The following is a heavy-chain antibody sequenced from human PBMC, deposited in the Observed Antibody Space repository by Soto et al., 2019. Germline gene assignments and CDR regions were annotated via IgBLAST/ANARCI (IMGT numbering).Heavy chain of an antibody. CDR3: ARRERAAAGNFDY. V-gene: IGHV3-30-3*01. CDR2: ISYDGSNQ. Sequence: PGGSLRLSCAASGFTFSSSAMHWVRQAPGKGLEWVAVISYDGSNQYYADSVKGRLTISRDNSKNTLYLQMNSLRAEDTAVYYCARRERAAAGNFDYWGQGTLVSVSS. D-gene: IGHD6-13*01. J-gene: IGHJ4*02. CDR1: GFTFSSSA.